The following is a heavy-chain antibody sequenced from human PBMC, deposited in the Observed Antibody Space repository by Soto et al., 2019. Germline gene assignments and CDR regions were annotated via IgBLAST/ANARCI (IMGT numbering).Heavy chain of an antibody. CDR2: ISYDGSYK. D-gene: IGHD5-12*01. CDR1: GFTFSSYG. V-gene: IGHV3-30*18. J-gene: IGHJ4*02. CDR3: AKEGSVVATTPDFDY. Sequence: QVQLVESGGGVVQPGRSLRLSCAASGFTFSSYGMHWVRQAPGKGLEWVAVISYDGSYKCYADSMKGRVTISRDNSKNTLYVQMNSLRAEDTAVYYCAKEGSVVATTPDFDYWGQGTLVTVSS.